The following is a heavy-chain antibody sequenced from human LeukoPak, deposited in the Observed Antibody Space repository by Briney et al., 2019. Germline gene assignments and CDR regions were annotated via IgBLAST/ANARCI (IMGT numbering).Heavy chain of an antibody. CDR2: IKTDGSET. V-gene: IGHV3-7*01. D-gene: IGHD3-9*01. Sequence: PGGSLRLSCAASGFTFNNHWLSWVRQAPGKGLEWVANIKTDGSETYYVDAVKGRFTISRDNAKNSLYLQMNNLRVEDTAVYYCVRNLPGAGYWGQGTLVIVSS. CDR3: VRNLPGAGY. J-gene: IGHJ4*02. CDR1: GFTFNNHW.